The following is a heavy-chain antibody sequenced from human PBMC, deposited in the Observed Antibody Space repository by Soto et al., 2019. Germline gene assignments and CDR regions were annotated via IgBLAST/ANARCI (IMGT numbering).Heavy chain of an antibody. CDR2: IIPLFGRA. D-gene: IGHD6-25*01. J-gene: IGHJ2*01. CDR3: AQTLWLAAAGPGRFDL. CDR1: GGTFSSYA. Sequence: QVQLVQSGAEVKKPGSSVKVSCKASGGTFSSYAISWVRQAPGQGLEWMGGIIPLFGRANYAQKLQGRVTITAAVSTSTDYMELSSLRSEDTAVYYCAQTLWLAAAGPGRFDLWGRGTLVTVSS. V-gene: IGHV1-69*12.